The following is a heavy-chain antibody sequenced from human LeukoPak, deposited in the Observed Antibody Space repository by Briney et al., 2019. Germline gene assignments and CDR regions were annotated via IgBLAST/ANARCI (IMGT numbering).Heavy chain of an antibody. CDR1: GGSISSYY. D-gene: IGHD2-2*01. Sequence: SETLSLTCTVSGGSISSYYWSWIRQPPGKGLEWIGYIYYSGNTNYNPSLKSRVTISVDTSKNQFSLKLSSVTAADTAVYYCARGRYCSSTSCRNGTGFYFDYWGQGTLVTVSS. CDR3: ARGRYCSSTSCRNGTGFYFDY. J-gene: IGHJ4*02. V-gene: IGHV4-59*12. CDR2: IYYSGNT.